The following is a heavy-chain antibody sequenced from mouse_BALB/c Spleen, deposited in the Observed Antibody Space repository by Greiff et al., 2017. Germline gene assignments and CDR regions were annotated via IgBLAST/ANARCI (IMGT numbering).Heavy chain of an antibody. V-gene: IGHV5-4*02. CDR2: ISDGGSYT. Sequence: EVKLVESGGGLVKPGGSLTLSCAASGFSFSDYYMYWVRQTPEKRLVLVATISDGGSYTYYPDSLKGRFTISRDNAKNNLYLQMSSLKSEDTAMYYCARDGNWGFAYWGQGTLVTVSA. D-gene: IGHD4-1*01. J-gene: IGHJ3*01. CDR3: ARDGNWGFAY. CDR1: GFSFSDYY.